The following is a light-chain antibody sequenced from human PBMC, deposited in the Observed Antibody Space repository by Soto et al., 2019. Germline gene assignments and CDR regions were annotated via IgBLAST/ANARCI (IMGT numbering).Light chain of an antibody. CDR1: HSVTSTY. Sequence: DIVLTQSPGTLSLSPGERATLCFSASHSVTSTYLAWYQQKPGQTPRLLIYGASSRATGIPDRFSGSGSGTDFTLTISRLEPEDFAVYYCQQFGSSPWTFGQGTKVDIK. CDR3: QQFGSSPWT. J-gene: IGKJ1*01. V-gene: IGKV3-20*01. CDR2: GAS.